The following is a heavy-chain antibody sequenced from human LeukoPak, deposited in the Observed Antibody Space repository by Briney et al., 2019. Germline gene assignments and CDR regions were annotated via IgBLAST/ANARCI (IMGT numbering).Heavy chain of an antibody. D-gene: IGHD3/OR15-3a*01. CDR3: ARGDGNDFKWFDP. Sequence: SETLSLTCTISGASISSYSWNWIRQPPGRGLEWIGYMYYRGSTNFNPSLRSRVSMSLDTSKNQFSLKLSSVTAADTAVYYCARGDGNDFKWFDPWGQGTLVTVSS. CDR2: MYYRGST. V-gene: IGHV4-59*01. J-gene: IGHJ5*02. CDR1: GASISSYS.